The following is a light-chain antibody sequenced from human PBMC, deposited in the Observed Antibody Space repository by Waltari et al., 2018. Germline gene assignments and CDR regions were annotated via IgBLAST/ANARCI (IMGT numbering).Light chain of an antibody. J-gene: IGKJ4*01. Sequence: DIVMTQSPLSLPVTPGEPVSISCRSSQSLLHSNGYNYLDWYLQKPGQSPRLLIYLGSNRASGVPDRFSGSGSGTDFTLKISRVEAEDVGVYYCMQALQTPLTFGGGTKVEIK. CDR1: QSLLHSNGYNY. CDR2: LGS. CDR3: MQALQTPLT. V-gene: IGKV2-28*01.